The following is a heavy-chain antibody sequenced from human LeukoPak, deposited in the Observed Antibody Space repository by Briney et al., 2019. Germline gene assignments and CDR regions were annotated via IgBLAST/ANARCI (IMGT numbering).Heavy chain of an antibody. CDR1: GFTVSSNY. Sequence: GGSLRLSCAASGFTVSSNYMSWVRQAPGKGQEWVSVISSGGSTYYADPVKGRFTISRDNSKNTLYLQMNSLRAEDTAVYYCALTGYSSSWDAFDIWGQGTMVTVSS. CDR2: ISSGGST. V-gene: IGHV3-53*01. J-gene: IGHJ3*02. CDR3: ALTGYSSSWDAFDI. D-gene: IGHD6-13*01.